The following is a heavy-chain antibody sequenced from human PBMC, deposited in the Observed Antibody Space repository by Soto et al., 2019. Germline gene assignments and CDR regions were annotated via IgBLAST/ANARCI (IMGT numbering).Heavy chain of an antibody. CDR1: SGPTSSHH. V-gene: IGHV4-59*08. Sequence: QVQLQQSGPGLVKPSETLSLTCSVSSGPTSSHHWGWIRQTPGRGLEWIGYVYSTGGTSYNPSLNSRVTMSADTSTNHISLTLTSVTAADTSVYYCVRQGIGNLHGLVDVWGQGTTVRVSS. CDR3: VRQGIGNLHGLVDV. D-gene: IGHD1-1*01. CDR2: VYSTGGT. J-gene: IGHJ6*02.